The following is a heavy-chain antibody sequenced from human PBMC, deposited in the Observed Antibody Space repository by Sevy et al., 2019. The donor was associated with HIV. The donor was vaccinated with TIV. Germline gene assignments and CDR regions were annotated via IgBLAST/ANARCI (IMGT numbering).Heavy chain of an antibody. CDR2: IYHRVST. V-gene: IGHV4-30-4*01. D-gene: IGHD5-12*01. Sequence: TLSLTCTVSGGSISSGDYYWNWLRQAPGKGPEWIGYIYHRVSTFYNPSLKSRAAVSIDTSKNQFSLKLSSVTAADTAVYYCAGDSGRTYGLIDYWGPGTLVTGSS. CDR1: GGSISSGDYY. CDR3: AGDSGRTYGLIDY. J-gene: IGHJ4*02.